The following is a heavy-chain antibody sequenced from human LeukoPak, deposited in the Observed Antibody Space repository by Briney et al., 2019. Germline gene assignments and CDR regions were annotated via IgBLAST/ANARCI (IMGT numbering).Heavy chain of an antibody. CDR1: GGSVSSGSYY. J-gene: IGHJ6*02. D-gene: IGHD6-13*01. CDR3: ARVRQQLGPYYYYGMDV. CDR2: IYYSGST. Sequence: SETLSLTCTVSGGSVSSGSYYWSWIRQPPGKGLEWIGYIYYSGSTNYNPSLKSRVTISVDTSKNQFSLKLSSVTAADTAVYYCARVRQQLGPYYYYGMDVWGQGTTVTVSS. V-gene: IGHV4-61*01.